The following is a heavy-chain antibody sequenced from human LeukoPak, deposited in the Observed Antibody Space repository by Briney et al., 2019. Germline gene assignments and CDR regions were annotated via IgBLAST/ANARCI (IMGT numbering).Heavy chain of an antibody. J-gene: IGHJ4*02. CDR2: IYYSGDT. D-gene: IGHD1-1*01. CDR3: ARDRVESNSGFDY. V-gene: IGHV4-59*01. Sequence: SETLSLTCTVSGGSISGYYWSWIRQPPGKGLEWIGYIYYSGDTNYNPSLKSRVTISVDTSKNHFSLKLSSVTATDTAVYYCARDRVESNSGFDYWGQGTLVTVSS. CDR1: GGSISGYY.